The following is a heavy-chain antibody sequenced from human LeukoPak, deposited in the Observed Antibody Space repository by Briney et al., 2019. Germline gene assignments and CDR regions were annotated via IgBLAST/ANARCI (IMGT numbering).Heavy chain of an antibody. V-gene: IGHV4-34*01. Sequence: PSETLSLTCAVYGGSFSGYYWSWIRQPPGKGLERIGEINHSGNTNYNPSLKSRVTISIDTSKNQLSLKLSSVTAADTAVYYCARGRGYNRQYRPVTRNWFDPWGQGTLVTVSS. CDR3: ARGRGYNRQYRPVTRNWFDP. CDR2: INHSGNT. CDR1: GGSFSGYY. D-gene: IGHD1-14*01. J-gene: IGHJ5*02.